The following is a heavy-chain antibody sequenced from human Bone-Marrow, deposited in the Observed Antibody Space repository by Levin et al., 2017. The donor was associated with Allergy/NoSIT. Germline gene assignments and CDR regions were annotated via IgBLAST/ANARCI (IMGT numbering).Heavy chain of an antibody. Sequence: GESLKISCHGSGYSFNNYWIVWVRQLPGKGLEWMGIIYPGDSDTRYSPSFQGQVTISADKSISTAYLQWSSLKASDTAMYYCARHSGRMWSGVDYWGQGTLVTVSS. CDR1: GYSFNNYW. D-gene: IGHD3-3*01. CDR3: ARHSGRMWSGVDY. J-gene: IGHJ4*02. CDR2: IYPGDSDT. V-gene: IGHV5-51*01.